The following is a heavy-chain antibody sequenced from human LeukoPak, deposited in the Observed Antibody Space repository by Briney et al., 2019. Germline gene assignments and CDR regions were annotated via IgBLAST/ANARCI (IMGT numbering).Heavy chain of an antibody. CDR3: AAASNYYDRSNYYSYAMDV. CDR2: IVVGSGNT. J-gene: IGHJ6*02. Sequence: SVKVSCKASGFTFTTSAVQWVRLARGQRLEWIGWIVVGSGNTNYAQKFQERVTITRDMSTSTVYMDLSSQRSEDTAVYYCAAASNYYDRSNYYSYAMDVWGQGTTVTVSS. D-gene: IGHD3-22*01. V-gene: IGHV1-58*01. CDR1: GFTFTTSA.